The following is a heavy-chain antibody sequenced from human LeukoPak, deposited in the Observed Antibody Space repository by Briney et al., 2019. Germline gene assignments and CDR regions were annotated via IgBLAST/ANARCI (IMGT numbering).Heavy chain of an antibody. CDR3: AKGPSDGF. Sequence: GGSLRLSCAASGFTFSRHAMSWLRQAPGKGLQWVSVINGDGDTYYSDSVQGRFSISRDNPKSTLFLQMNSLRAEDTAVYYCAKGPSDGFWGQGTLVTVSS. CDR2: INGDGDT. D-gene: IGHD5-24*01. J-gene: IGHJ4*02. CDR1: GFTFSRHA. V-gene: IGHV3-23*01.